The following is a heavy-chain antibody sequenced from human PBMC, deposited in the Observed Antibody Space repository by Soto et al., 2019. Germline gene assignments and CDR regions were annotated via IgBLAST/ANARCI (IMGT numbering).Heavy chain of an antibody. J-gene: IGHJ5*02. CDR2: IYHSGST. Sequence: QVQLQESGPGLVKPSGTLSLTCAVSGGSISSSNWWSWVRQPPGKGLEWIGEIYHSGSTNYNPSLKSAVTVSVDKSKNQFSLKLISVTAADTAVYYCASLYMVRGVMCWFDPWGQGTLVTVSS. V-gene: IGHV4-4*02. D-gene: IGHD3-10*01. CDR1: GGSISSSNW. CDR3: ASLYMVRGVMCWFDP.